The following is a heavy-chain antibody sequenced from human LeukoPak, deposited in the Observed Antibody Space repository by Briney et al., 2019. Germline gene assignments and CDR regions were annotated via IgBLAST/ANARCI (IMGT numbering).Heavy chain of an antibody. D-gene: IGHD5-12*01. Sequence: ASVKVSCKASGYTFTSYGINWVRQAPGQGLEWMGWISVYNGNTNYAQKLQDRVTMTTETSTNIAYMELRSLRSDDTAVYYCARSYSGYDFAYWGQGTLVTVSS. V-gene: IGHV1-18*01. CDR3: ARSYSGYDFAY. CDR2: ISVYNGNT. CDR1: GYTFTSYG. J-gene: IGHJ4*02.